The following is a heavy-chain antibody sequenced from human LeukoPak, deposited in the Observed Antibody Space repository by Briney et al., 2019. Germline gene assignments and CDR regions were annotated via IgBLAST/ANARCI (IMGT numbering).Heavy chain of an antibody. D-gene: IGHD3-10*01. V-gene: IGHV3-7*01. CDR3: ARLSAYYYGSFFYYYMDV. CDR2: IKEDGSEK. Sequence: GGSLRLSCAASGFTFSSYWMSWVRQAPGKGLEWVAHIKEDGSEKKYVDSVKGRFTISRDNAKNLLYLQMNSLRAEDTALYYCARLSAYYYGSFFYYYMDVWGKGTTVTVSS. CDR1: GFTFSSYW. J-gene: IGHJ6*03.